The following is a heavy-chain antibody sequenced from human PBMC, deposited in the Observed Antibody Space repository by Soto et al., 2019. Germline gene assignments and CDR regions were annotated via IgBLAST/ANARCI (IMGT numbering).Heavy chain of an antibody. Sequence: QVQLVQSGAEVKKPGSSVKVSCKASGGTFSRYAISWVRQAPGQGLEWMGGIIPIFGTANYAQKFQGRVTITADESTSTAYMELSSLRSEDTAVYYCARDHRYYCSVSYYFDYWGQGTLVTVSS. CDR1: GGTFSRYA. V-gene: IGHV1-69*01. D-gene: IGHD3-10*01. CDR2: IIPIFGTA. J-gene: IGHJ4*02. CDR3: ARDHRYYCSVSYYFDY.